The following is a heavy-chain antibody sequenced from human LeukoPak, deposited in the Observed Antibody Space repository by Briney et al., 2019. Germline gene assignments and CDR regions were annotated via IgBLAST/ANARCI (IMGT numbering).Heavy chain of an antibody. CDR2: IYPGDSDT. Sequence: GESLKISCRGSGYSFTTYWIGWVRQMPGKGLEWMGIIYPGDSDTRYSPSFQGQVTMSADKSINTAYLQWSSLKASDTATYYCARRQGCSSTSCPPDSWGQGTLVTVSS. J-gene: IGHJ4*02. D-gene: IGHD2-2*01. CDR3: ARRQGCSSTSCPPDS. V-gene: IGHV5-51*01. CDR1: GYSFTTYW.